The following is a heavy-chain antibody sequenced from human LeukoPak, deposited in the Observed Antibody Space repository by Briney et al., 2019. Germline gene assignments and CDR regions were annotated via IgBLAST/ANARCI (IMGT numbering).Heavy chain of an antibody. V-gene: IGHV1-2*02. CDR1: GYTFTNYY. CDR3: ARDINSIKRLPLFDP. D-gene: IGHD4-23*01. CDR2: INPNSGDT. Sequence: ASVKVSCKASGYTFTNYYMHWVRQAPGQGLEWMGWINPNSGDTKSLQKFQGRVTMTRDTSINTAYMELSSLRSEDTAVYYCARDINSIKRLPLFDPWGQGTLVTVSS. J-gene: IGHJ5*02.